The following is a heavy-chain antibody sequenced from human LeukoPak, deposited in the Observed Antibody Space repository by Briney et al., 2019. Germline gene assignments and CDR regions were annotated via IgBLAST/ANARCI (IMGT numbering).Heavy chain of an antibody. CDR3: ARASSGWSSLTFDY. Sequence: GGSLRLSCAASGFTFSSYWMSWVRQAPGKGLELVANIKQDGSEKYYVDSVKGRFTISRDNAKNSLYLQMNSLRAEDTAVYYCARASSGWSSLTFDYWGQGTLVTVSS. D-gene: IGHD6-19*01. J-gene: IGHJ4*02. CDR2: IKQDGSEK. V-gene: IGHV3-7*01. CDR1: GFTFSSYW.